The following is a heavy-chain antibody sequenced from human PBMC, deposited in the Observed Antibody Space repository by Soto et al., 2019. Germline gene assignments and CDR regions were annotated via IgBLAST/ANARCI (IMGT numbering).Heavy chain of an antibody. D-gene: IGHD4-17*01. CDR2: ISYDGSNK. CDR3: AKEGSDYVDENSYYYGMEV. J-gene: IGHJ6*04. Sequence: SLILSCAASGFTFSSYGMHWVRQAPGKGLEWVAVISYDGSNKYYADSVKGRFTISRDNSKNTLYLQMNSLRAEDTAVYYCAKEGSDYVDENSYYYGMEVWGKGTTVTVSS. V-gene: IGHV3-30*18. CDR1: GFTFSSYG.